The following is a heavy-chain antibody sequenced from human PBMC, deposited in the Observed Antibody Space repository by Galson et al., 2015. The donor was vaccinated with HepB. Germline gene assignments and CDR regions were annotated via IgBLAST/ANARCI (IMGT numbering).Heavy chain of an antibody. V-gene: IGHV3-23*01. D-gene: IGHD3-10*01. CDR1: GFIVDGSG. CDR2: ISASGGKK. J-gene: IGHJ4*02. Sequence: SLRLSCAASGFIVDGSGMSWVRQAPGKGLEWVSGISASGGKKNYAEFGKGRFTKSRENSPNTVYLQMNSLRVDDSALYYCTRDSGWESAYWGQGTLSPSPQ. CDR3: TRDSGWESAY.